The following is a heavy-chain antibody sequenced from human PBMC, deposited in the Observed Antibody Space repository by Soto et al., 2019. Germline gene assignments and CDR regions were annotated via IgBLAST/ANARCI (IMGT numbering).Heavy chain of an antibody. J-gene: IGHJ6*03. V-gene: IGHV3-33*01. Sequence: QVQLVESGGGVVQPGRSLSLSCAASGFTFSSYGMHWVRQAPGKGLEWVAVIWYDGSNKYYADSVKGRFTISRDNSKNTLYLQMNSLRAEDTAVYYCARDSYPSYYYYMDVWGKGTTVTVSS. CDR1: GFTFSSYG. CDR3: ARDSYPSYYYYMDV. D-gene: IGHD3-16*01. CDR2: IWYDGSNK.